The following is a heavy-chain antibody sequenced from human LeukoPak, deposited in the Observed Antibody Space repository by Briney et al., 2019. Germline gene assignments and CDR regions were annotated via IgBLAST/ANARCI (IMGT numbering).Heavy chain of an antibody. CDR1: GFTFSNYE. CDR3: ARDRYSSSSNWFDP. J-gene: IGHJ5*02. CDR2: ISSSSSYI. D-gene: IGHD6-6*01. V-gene: IGHV3-21*01. Sequence: PGRSLRLSCAASGFTFSNYEMNWVRQAPGKGLEWVSSISSSSSYIYYADSVKGRFTISRDNAKNSLYLQMNSLRAEDTAVYYCARDRYSSSSNWFDPWGQGTLVTVSS.